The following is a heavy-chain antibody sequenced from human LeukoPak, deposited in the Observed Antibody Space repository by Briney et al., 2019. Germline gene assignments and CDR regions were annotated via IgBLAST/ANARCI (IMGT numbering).Heavy chain of an antibody. CDR2: ISGGSFDT. CDR1: GFIFSDYA. CDR3: TKAGCTGTRCYENC. V-gene: IGHV3-23*01. D-gene: IGHD2-2*01. Sequence: GGSLRLSCAASGFIFSDYAMKWVRQAPGKGLEWVSIISGGSFDTYYADSVKGRFTISRDNSKNTLYLQMNSLRAEDTAEYYCTKAGCTGTRCYENCWGQGTLVTVSS. J-gene: IGHJ4*02.